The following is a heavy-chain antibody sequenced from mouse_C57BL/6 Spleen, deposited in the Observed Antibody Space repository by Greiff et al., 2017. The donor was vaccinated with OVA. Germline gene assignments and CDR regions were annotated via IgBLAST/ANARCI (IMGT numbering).Heavy chain of an antibody. CDR2: IYPGDGDT. D-gene: IGHD4-1*02. J-gene: IGHJ4*01. CDR1: GYAFSSSW. Sequence: VQLQQSGPELVKPGASVKISCKASGYAFSSSWMNWVKQRPGKGLEWIGRIYPGDGDTNYNGKFKGKATLTADKSSSTAYMQLSSLTSEDSAVYFCARSNWDGFYYAMDYWGQGTSVTVSS. V-gene: IGHV1-82*01. CDR3: ARSNWDGFYYAMDY.